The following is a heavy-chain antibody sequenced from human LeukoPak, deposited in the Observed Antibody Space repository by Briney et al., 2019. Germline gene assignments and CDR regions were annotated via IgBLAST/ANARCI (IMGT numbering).Heavy chain of an antibody. CDR3: ARGYYCTNGVCSDPSFDY. CDR2: INPGDSDT. Sequence: GESLKISCKGSGYSFTSYWIGWVRQMSGKGLEWMGIINPGDSDTRYSPSFQGQVIISADKSISTAYLQWSSLKASDTAMYYCARGYYCTNGVCSDPSFDYWGQGTLVTVSS. CDR1: GYSFTSYW. D-gene: IGHD2-8*01. J-gene: IGHJ4*02. V-gene: IGHV5-51*01.